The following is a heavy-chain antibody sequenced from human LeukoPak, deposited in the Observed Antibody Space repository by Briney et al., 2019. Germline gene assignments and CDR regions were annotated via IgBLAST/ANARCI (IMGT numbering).Heavy chain of an antibody. CDR1: GYSFTGYW. CDR3: ARHTGRYFDY. J-gene: IGHJ4*02. CDR2: IYPGDSDT. V-gene: IGHV5-51*01. Sequence: GESLKISCKGSGYSFTGYWIGWVRQMPGKGLEYMGIIYPGDSDTRYSPSFQGQVTMSADKSISTAYLQWSSLEASDTAMYYCARHTGRYFDYWGQGTLVTVSS. D-gene: IGHD1-14*01.